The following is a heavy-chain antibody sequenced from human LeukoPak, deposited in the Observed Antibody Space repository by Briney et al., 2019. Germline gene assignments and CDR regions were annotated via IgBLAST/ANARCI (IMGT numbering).Heavy chain of an antibody. CDR2: IHRSAST. D-gene: IGHD3-9*01. Sequence: PSHSHSPPCPFSGSSISRGYHWGSIRQPPGKRLEWIGIIHRSASTYHNPSLIPSLKSRVTISVDTSRNQFSLRLSSVTAADTAVYFCVRVDWTSDYCGQRTLLTVSS. V-gene: IGHV4-38-2*02. J-gene: IGHJ4*02. CDR3: VRVDWTSDY. CDR1: GSSISRGYH.